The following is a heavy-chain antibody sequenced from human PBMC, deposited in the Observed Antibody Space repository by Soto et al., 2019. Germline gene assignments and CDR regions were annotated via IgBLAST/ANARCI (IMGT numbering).Heavy chain of an antibody. J-gene: IGHJ6*02. CDR1: GGSISSGDYY. Sequence: SETLSLTCTVSGGSISSGDYYWSWIRQHPGKGLEWIGYIYYSGITYYNPSLKSRVTISLDTSKNQFSLKLSSVTAADTAVYFCARFVVVTAIRAMDVWGQGTTVTVSS. CDR3: ARFVVVTAIRAMDV. CDR2: IYYSGIT. D-gene: IGHD2-21*02. V-gene: IGHV4-31*03.